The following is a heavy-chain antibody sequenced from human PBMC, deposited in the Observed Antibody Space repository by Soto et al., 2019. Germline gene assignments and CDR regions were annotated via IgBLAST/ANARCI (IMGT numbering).Heavy chain of an antibody. CDR1: GYIFTTYW. D-gene: IGHD2-2*01. CDR3: ATYQDPYYYGMDV. J-gene: IGHJ6*02. V-gene: IGHV5-51*01. CDR2: IYPIDSDI. Sequence: GGSLKISCKGSGYIFTTYWIGWVRQMPGKGLEWMGIIYPIDSDIKYSPSFQGQVTFSVDKSISTAYLQWSSLKASDTAMYFCATYQDPYYYGMDVWGQGTTVTVSS.